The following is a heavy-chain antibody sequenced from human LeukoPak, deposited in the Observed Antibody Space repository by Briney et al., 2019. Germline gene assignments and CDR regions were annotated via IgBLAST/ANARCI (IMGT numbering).Heavy chain of an antibody. D-gene: IGHD6-13*01. CDR1: GYSFTSHW. J-gene: IGHJ4*02. CDR3: ARHDSSSWYGD. CDR2: VYPGDSDT. Sequence: GESLKISCKGSGYSFTSHWIGWVRQMPGKGLEWMVIVYPGDSDTRYSPSFQGQVTISADKSISTAYLQWSSLKASDTAMYYCARHDSSSWYGDWGQGTLVTVSS. V-gene: IGHV5-51*01.